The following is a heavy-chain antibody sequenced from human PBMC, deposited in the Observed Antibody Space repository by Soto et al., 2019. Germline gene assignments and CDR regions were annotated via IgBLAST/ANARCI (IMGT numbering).Heavy chain of an antibody. J-gene: IGHJ4*02. CDR3: ARGDTAMAHLDY. V-gene: IGHV4-31*03. CDR2: IYYSGST. CDR1: GGSISSGGYY. Sequence: SETLSLTCTVSGGSISSGGYYWSWIRQHPGKGLEWIGYIYYSGSTYYNPSLKSRVTISVDTSKNQFSLKLSSVTAADTAVYYCARGDTAMAHLDYWGQGTLVTVSS. D-gene: IGHD5-18*01.